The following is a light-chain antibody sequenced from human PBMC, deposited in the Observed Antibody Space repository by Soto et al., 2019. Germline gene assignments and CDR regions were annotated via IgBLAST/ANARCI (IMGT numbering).Light chain of an antibody. J-gene: IGLJ3*02. CDR2: SNN. CDR1: SSNIGSNY. V-gene: IGLV1-47*02. CDR3: AAWDDSLSGWV. Sequence: QAVVTQPPSASGTPGQRVTISCSGSSSNIGSNYVYWYQQLPGTAPKLLIYSNNQRPSGVPDRFSGSKSGTSASLAISGRRSEDEADYYCAAWDDSLSGWVFGGGTKLTVL.